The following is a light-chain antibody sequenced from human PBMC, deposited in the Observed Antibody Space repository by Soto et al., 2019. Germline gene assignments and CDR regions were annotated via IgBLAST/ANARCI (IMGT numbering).Light chain of an antibody. Sequence: EIVMTQSPATLSVSPGERATLYCRASQSVSSNLAWYQQKPGQAPRLLIYAASTRATGFPARFSGSGSGTDFTLTISSLQSEDFAVYYCQQYNNWPWTFGQGTKVDIK. CDR1: QSVSSN. CDR3: QQYNNWPWT. J-gene: IGKJ1*01. CDR2: AAS. V-gene: IGKV3-15*01.